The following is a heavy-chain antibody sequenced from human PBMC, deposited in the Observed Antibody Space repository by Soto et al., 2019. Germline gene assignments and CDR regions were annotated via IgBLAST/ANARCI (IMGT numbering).Heavy chain of an antibody. Sequence: EVQLVESGGGLVQPGGSLKLSCAASGFTFSGSAMHWVRQASGKGLEWVGRIRSKANSYATAYAASVKGRFTISRDDSKNTAYLQMNSLKTEDTAVYYCTSIVATIMDVWGQGTTVTVSS. CDR3: TSIVATIMDV. CDR2: IRSKANSYAT. V-gene: IGHV3-73*02. CDR1: GFTFSGSA. D-gene: IGHD5-12*01. J-gene: IGHJ6*02.